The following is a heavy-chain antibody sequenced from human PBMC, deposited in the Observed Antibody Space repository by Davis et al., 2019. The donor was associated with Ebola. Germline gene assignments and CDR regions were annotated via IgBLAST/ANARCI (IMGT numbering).Heavy chain of an antibody. J-gene: IGHJ5*02. CDR1: GFTFSSYS. CDR3: ARADYDFWSGYDNWFDP. D-gene: IGHD3-3*01. CDR2: ISSSSSTI. Sequence: GESLKISCAASGFTFSSYSMNWVRQAPGKGLEWVSYISSSSSTIYYADSVKGRFTISRDNAKNSLYLQMNSLRDEDTAVYYCARADYDFWSGYDNWFDPWGQGTLVTVSS. V-gene: IGHV3-48*02.